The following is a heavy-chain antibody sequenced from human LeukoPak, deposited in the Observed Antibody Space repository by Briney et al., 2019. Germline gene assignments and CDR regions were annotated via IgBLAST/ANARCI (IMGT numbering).Heavy chain of an antibody. CDR2: IYYSGGT. V-gene: IGHV4-39*01. D-gene: IGHD5-18*01. CDR1: GGSISSSSYY. Sequence: SETLSLTCTVSGGSISSSSYYWGWIRQPPGKGLKWIGSIYYSGGTYYNPSLKSRVTISVDTSKNQFSLKLSSVTAADTAVYFCARLSPPRYSFGSFDYWGQGTLVTVSS. J-gene: IGHJ4*02. CDR3: ARLSPPRYSFGSFDY.